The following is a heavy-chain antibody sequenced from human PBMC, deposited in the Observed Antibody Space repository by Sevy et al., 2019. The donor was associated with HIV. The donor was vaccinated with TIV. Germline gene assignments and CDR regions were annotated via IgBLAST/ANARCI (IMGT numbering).Heavy chain of an antibody. CDR1: GFTFSTYT. CDR3: ARDAQTWRGPWYGTSGADR. CDR2: ITPDDT. V-gene: IGHV3-23*01. J-gene: IGHJ5*02. Sequence: GGSLRLSCTASGFTFSTYTLTWVRQAPGKGLEWVSSITPDDTHYADSVRGRFSVSRDNSKNTLYLQMDSVTVDDTAVYYCARDAQTWRGPWYGTSGADRWGQGTLVTVSS. D-gene: IGHD1-1*01.